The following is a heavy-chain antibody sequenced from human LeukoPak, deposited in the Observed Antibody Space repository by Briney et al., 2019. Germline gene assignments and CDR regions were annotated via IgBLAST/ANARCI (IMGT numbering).Heavy chain of an antibody. CDR2: IKSKTDGGTT. J-gene: IGHJ4*02. D-gene: IGHD6-19*01. CDR3: ATGQWLILYY. CDR1: GFTFSNAW. V-gene: IGHV3-15*01. Sequence: PGGSLRLSCAASGFTFSNAWMSWVRQAPGKGLEWVGRIKSKTDGGTTDYAAPVKGRFTISRDDSKNTLYLQMNSLKTEDTAVYFSATGQWLILYYWGQGTLVTVSS.